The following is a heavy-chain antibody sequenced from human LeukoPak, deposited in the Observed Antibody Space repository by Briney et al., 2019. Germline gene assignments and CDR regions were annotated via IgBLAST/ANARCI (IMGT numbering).Heavy chain of an antibody. Sequence: SETLSLTCAVYGGSFSGYYWSWIRQPPGKGLEWIGEINHSGSTNYNPSLKSRVTISVDTSRNQFSLKLSSVTAADTAVYYCARLGEGYYGSGSYSWFDPWGKGTTVTVSS. CDR3: ARLGEGYYGSGSYSWFDP. CDR2: INHSGST. J-gene: IGHJ6*04. D-gene: IGHD3-10*01. CDR1: GGSFSGYY. V-gene: IGHV4-34*01.